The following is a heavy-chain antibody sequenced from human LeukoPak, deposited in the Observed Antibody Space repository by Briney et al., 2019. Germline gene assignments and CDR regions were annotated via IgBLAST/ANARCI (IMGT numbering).Heavy chain of an antibody. D-gene: IGHD6-6*01. CDR3: ASNSSSWAY. J-gene: IGHJ4*02. Sequence: KPSETLSLTCTVSGXSISSYYGSWIRQPPGKGLEWVGYIYYSGSTNYNPSLKSRVTISVDTSKNQFSLKLSSVTAADTAVYYCASNSSSWAYWGQGILVTVSS. CDR1: GXSISSYY. CDR2: IYYSGST. V-gene: IGHV4-59*12.